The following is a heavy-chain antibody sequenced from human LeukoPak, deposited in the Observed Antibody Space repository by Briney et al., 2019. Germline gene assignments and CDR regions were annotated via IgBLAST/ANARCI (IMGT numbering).Heavy chain of an antibody. D-gene: IGHD4-23*01. CDR3: AKDWTTVVTPKGYYFDS. CDR2: ISTTGGST. CDR1: GFSFNNYA. J-gene: IGHJ4*02. Sequence: PGGSLRLSCAASGFSFNNYAMSWVRQAPGKGLEWVSAISTTGGSTYYADSVKGRFTVSRDNSKNMLSLQMDSLRVEDTALYYYAKDWTTVVTPKGYYFDSWGQGTLVTVSS. V-gene: IGHV3-23*01.